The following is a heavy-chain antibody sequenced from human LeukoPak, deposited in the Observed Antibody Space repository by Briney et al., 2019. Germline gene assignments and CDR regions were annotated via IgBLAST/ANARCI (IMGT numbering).Heavy chain of an antibody. V-gene: IGHV3-23*01. Sequence: GGSLRLSCAASGFTFSSYAMSWVRQAPGKGLEWVSLISGSGGSTYYADSVKGRFTISRDNSKNTLYLQMNSLRAEDTAVYFCARRIREGYCSGGNCYSFGYWGQGALVTVSS. CDR1: GFTFSSYA. J-gene: IGHJ4*02. D-gene: IGHD2-15*01. CDR2: ISGSGGST. CDR3: ARRIREGYCSGGNCYSFGY.